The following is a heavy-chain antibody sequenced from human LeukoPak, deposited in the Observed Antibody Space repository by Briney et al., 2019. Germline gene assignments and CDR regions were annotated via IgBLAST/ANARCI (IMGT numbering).Heavy chain of an antibody. CDR3: ARALPLDIVGVGRFDP. Sequence: SETLSLTCAVSGGSISSGGYSWSWIRQPPGKGLEWIGYIYHSGSTYYNPSLKSRVTISVDRSKNQFSLKLSSVTAADTAVYYCARALPLDIVGVGRFDPWGQGTLVTVSS. CDR1: GGSISSGGYS. CDR2: IYHSGST. V-gene: IGHV4-30-2*01. J-gene: IGHJ5*02. D-gene: IGHD2-2*03.